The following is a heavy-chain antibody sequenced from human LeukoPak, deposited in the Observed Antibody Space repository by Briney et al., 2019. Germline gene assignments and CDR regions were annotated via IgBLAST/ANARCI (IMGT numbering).Heavy chain of an antibody. Sequence: HPGGSLRLSCAASGFTFSSYAITWVRQAPGKGLEWVSAVSSNGAKTYYADSVKGRFTISRDNYKNMVFLQMNSLRAEDTAVYYCAKDRAMALDYWGQGTLVTVSS. CDR1: GFTFSSYA. CDR2: VSSNGAKT. V-gene: IGHV3-23*01. D-gene: IGHD5-18*01. J-gene: IGHJ4*02. CDR3: AKDRAMALDY.